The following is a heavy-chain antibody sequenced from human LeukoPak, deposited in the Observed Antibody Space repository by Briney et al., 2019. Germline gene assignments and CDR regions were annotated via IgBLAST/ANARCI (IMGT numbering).Heavy chain of an antibody. CDR2: IYSGGGT. CDR3: AREVDYKIDY. CDR1: GFTVSRNY. V-gene: IGHV3-53*01. D-gene: IGHD4-11*01. Sequence: GGSLRLSCAASGFTVSRNYMNWVRQAPGKGLEWVAVIYSGGGTNYAGSVRGRFTISRDNSKNTLHLQLSSLRAEDTAIYYCAREVDYKIDYWGQGTLVTVSS. J-gene: IGHJ4*02.